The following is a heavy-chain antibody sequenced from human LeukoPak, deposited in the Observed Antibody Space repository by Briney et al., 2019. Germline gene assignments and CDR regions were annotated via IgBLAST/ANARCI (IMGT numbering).Heavy chain of an antibody. CDR1: GFTFSSYG. CDR3: AKESLDYGDYVGLYYYYYMDV. J-gene: IGHJ6*03. D-gene: IGHD4-17*01. CDR2: ISYDGSNK. V-gene: IGHV3-30*18. Sequence: GGSLRLSCAASGFTFSSYGMHWVRQAPGKGLEWVAVISYDGSNKYYADSVKGRFTIPRDNSKNTLYLQMNSLRAEDTAVYYCAKESLDYGDYVGLYYYYYMDVWGKGTTVTVSS.